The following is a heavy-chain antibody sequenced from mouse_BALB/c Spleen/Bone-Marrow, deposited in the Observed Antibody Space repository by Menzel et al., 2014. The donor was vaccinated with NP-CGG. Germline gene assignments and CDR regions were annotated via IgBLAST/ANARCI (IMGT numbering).Heavy chain of an antibody. V-gene: IGHV5-12-2*01. J-gene: IGHJ2*01. CDR1: GFTFSSYT. Sequence: EVKLVESGGGLVQPGGSLKLSCAASGFTFSSYTMSWIRRTPEKRLEWVAYISDGGGRAYYPDTVKGRLTIPRDNAKNTLYLLMSSLKSEDTAMYYCARQLDSSGYVLDYWGQGTTLTVSS. CDR3: ARQLDSSGYVLDY. D-gene: IGHD3-2*01. CDR2: ISDGGGRA.